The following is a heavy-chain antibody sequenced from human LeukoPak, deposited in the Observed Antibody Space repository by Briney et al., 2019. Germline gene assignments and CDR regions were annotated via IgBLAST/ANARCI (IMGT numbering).Heavy chain of an antibody. J-gene: IGHJ4*02. D-gene: IGHD3-22*01. CDR2: MNPNSGAT. Sequence: ASVKVSCKASGYTFTSYDFNWLRQATGQGPEWMGWMNPNSGATGYAQKFQGRVTMTRSASINTAYMELTNLRSEDTAVYYCAREDSSGYTSDYWGQGTLVTVSS. CDR1: GYTFTSYD. CDR3: AREDSSGYTSDY. V-gene: IGHV1-8*01.